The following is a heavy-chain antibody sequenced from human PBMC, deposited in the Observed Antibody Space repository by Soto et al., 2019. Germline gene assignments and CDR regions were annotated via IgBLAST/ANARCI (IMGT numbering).Heavy chain of an antibody. CDR3: AKREVNTYGLFH. D-gene: IGHD5-18*01. V-gene: IGHV3-74*01. J-gene: IGHJ4*02. CDR1: GFSFSSYW. CDR2: IKTDGSSA. Sequence: EVQLVESGGGLVQPGGSLRLSCAASGFSFSSYWIHWVRQAPGKGLVWVSRIKTDGSSADYADSVKGRFNISRDNAKNTLYLQINSRRGEYTAVYYCAKREVNTYGLFHCGQGTLVSVSS.